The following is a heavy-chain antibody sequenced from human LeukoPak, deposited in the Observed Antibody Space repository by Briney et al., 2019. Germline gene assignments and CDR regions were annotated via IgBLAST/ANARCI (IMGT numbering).Heavy chain of an antibody. D-gene: IGHD3-16*02. CDR2: ISSGHYI. CDR1: GFTFTAYT. J-gene: IGHJ3*02. V-gene: IGHV3-69-1*01. Sequence: GGSLTLSCAASGFTFTAYTINWVRQAPGKGLEWVSSISSGHYIYYADSMKGRFTISRDTPKNSVYLQMNSLRADDTAVYYCARDISYTAFDIWGQGTMVTVSS. CDR3: ARDISYTAFDI.